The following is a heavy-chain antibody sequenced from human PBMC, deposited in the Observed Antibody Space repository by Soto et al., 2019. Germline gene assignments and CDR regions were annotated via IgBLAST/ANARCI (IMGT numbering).Heavy chain of an antibody. CDR3: ARDGVAARNYFDY. D-gene: IGHD6-6*01. CDR2: INHSGST. V-gene: IGHV4-34*01. Sequence: SETLSLTCAVYGGSFSGYYWSWIRQPPGKGLEWIGEINHSGSTNYNPSLKSRVTISVDTSKNQFSLKLSSVTAADTAVYYCARDGVAARNYFDYWGQGTLVTVSS. J-gene: IGHJ4*02. CDR1: GGSFSGYY.